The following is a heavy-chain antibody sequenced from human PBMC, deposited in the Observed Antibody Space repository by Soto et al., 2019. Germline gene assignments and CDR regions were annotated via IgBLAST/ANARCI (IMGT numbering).Heavy chain of an antibody. Sequence: QVQLVQSGAEEKKPGASVKVSCKTSGYTFTAYAMHWVRQAPGQRLEWMGWINAGNGNTKYSQKFQGRVTITRDTSASTAYMELSSLRSEDTAVYYCARAVAVPADFDYWGQGTLGTVSS. V-gene: IGHV1-3*05. D-gene: IGHD6-19*01. CDR3: ARAVAVPADFDY. CDR2: INAGNGNT. J-gene: IGHJ4*02. CDR1: GYTFTAYA.